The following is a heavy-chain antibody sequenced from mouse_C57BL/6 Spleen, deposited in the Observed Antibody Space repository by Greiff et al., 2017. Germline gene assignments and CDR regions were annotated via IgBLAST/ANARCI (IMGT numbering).Heavy chain of an antibody. CDR3: ARKGNFPWFAY. CDR2: IYPRSGNT. D-gene: IGHD2-1*01. J-gene: IGHJ3*01. V-gene: IGHV1-81*01. Sequence: VQLQQSGAELARPGASVKLSCKASGYTFTSYGISWVKQRTGQGLEWIGEIYPRSGNTYYNEKFKGKATLTADKSSSTAYMELRRLTSEDSAVYFCARKGNFPWFAYWGQGTLVTVSA. CDR1: GYTFTSYG.